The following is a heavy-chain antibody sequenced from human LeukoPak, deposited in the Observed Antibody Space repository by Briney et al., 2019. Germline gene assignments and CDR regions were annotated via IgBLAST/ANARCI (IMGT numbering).Heavy chain of an antibody. J-gene: IGHJ4*02. CDR1: GFTLSNYA. V-gene: IGHV3-23*01. Sequence: PGGSLRLSCAASGFTLSNYAMYWVRQAPGKRLEWVSAVSGRDDSTFYADSVQGRFTISRDTSKSTLYLQMNSLRVEDTAVYYCAKWGDYDILTGYYDPDYWGQGTLVAVSS. CDR3: AKWGDYDILTGYYDPDY. D-gene: IGHD3-9*01. CDR2: VSGRDDST.